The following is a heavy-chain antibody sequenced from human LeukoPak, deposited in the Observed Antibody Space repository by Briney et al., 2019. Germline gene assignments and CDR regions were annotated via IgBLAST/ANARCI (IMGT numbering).Heavy chain of an antibody. CDR2: INHSGST. J-gene: IGHJ6*02. CDR3: ARQKKSYCSGGSCYTYYYYGMDV. V-gene: IGHV4-34*01. CDR1: GGSFSGYY. Sequence: SETLSLTCAVYGGSFSGYYWSWIRQPPGKGLEWIGEINHSGSTNYNPSLKSRVTISVDTSKNQFSLKLSSVTAADTAVYYCARQKKSYCSGGSCYTYYYYGMDVWGQGTTVTVSS. D-gene: IGHD2-15*01.